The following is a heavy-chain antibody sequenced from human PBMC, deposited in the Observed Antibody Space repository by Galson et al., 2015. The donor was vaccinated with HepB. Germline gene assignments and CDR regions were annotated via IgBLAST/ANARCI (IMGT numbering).Heavy chain of an antibody. J-gene: IGHJ4*02. D-gene: IGHD6-6*01. CDR2: ISAYNGNT. V-gene: IGHV1-18*01. CDR1: GYTFTSYG. Sequence: SVKVSCKASGYTFTSYGISWVRQAPGQGLEWMGWISAYNGNTNYAQKLQGRVTMTTDTSTSTAYMELRSLRSDDTAVYYCARGVAGIAARPGFDYWGQGTLVTVSP. CDR3: ARGVAGIAARPGFDY.